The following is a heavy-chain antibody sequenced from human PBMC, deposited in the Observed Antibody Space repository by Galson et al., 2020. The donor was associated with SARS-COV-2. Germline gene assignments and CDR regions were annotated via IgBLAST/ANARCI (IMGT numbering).Heavy chain of an antibody. CDR1: GFTFSSHG. Sequence: GGSLRLSCAASGFTFSSHGMHWVWQAPGKGLEWVAIVWSDGSYQYYVDSVKGRFIISRDNSKNTLYLQMTSLRAEDTAVYYCVRDGAEDYFSSGRYFDLWGRGTLVTVSS. J-gene: IGHJ2*01. CDR3: VRDGAEDYFSSGRYFDL. V-gene: IGHV3-33*01. CDR2: VWSDGSYQ. D-gene: IGHD3-22*01.